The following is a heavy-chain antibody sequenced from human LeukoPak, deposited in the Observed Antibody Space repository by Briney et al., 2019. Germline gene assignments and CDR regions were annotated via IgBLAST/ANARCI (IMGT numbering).Heavy chain of an antibody. CDR3: AKVGQNYHILTYYFDY. CDR2: ISGSGEST. J-gene: IGHJ4*02. V-gene: IGHV3-23*01. CDR1: GFTFRSYD. Sequence: GGSLRLSCAVSGFTFRSYDMSWVRQAPGKGLEWVSGISGSGESTYYANSVKGRFTTSRDTSKNALYLHMNSLRVEDTAVYYCAKVGQNYHILTYYFDYWGQGTLVTVSS. D-gene: IGHD3-9*01.